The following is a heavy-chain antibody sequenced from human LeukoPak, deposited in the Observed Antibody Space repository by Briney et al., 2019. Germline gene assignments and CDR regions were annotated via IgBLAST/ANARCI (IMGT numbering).Heavy chain of an antibody. Sequence: SETLSLTCAVSGGSIINSNWWSWVRQPPGKGLEWIGEIDHSGSTSYNPSLKSRVTMSVDRSQNQFSLRLSTVTAADTAVYYCARAPHYYGMDVWGQGTTVTVSS. J-gene: IGHJ6*02. CDR3: ARAPHYYGMDV. CDR2: IDHSGST. V-gene: IGHV4-4*02. CDR1: GGSIINSNW.